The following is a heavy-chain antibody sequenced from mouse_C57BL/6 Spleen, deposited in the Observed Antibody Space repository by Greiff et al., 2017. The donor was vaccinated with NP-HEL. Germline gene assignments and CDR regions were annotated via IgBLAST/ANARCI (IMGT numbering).Heavy chain of an antibody. V-gene: IGHV1-9*01. CDR1: GYTFTGYW. CDR2: ILPGSGST. CDR3: AREGDYYGSSYGY. D-gene: IGHD1-1*01. J-gene: IGHJ2*01. Sequence: QVQLQQSGAELMKPGASVKLSCKATGYTFTGYWIEWVKQRPGHGLEWIGEILPGSGSTNYNEKFKGKATLTADTSSNTAYMQLSSLTTEDSAIYYCAREGDYYGSSYGYWGQGTTLTVSS.